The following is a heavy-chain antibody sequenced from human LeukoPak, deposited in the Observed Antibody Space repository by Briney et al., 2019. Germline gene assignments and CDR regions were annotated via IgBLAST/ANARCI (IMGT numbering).Heavy chain of an antibody. Sequence: ASVKVSCKTSGHTFTSFGFSWVRQAPGQGLEWMGWISAYNGDTSYAQKLQGRVTMTSDTSTSTVYMELSSLRSEDTAVYYCARDSLPHYYTSGSQNPADYWGQGTLVTVSS. J-gene: IGHJ4*02. CDR2: ISAYNGDT. CDR3: ARDSLPHYYTSGSQNPADY. D-gene: IGHD3-10*01. V-gene: IGHV1-18*01. CDR1: GHTFTSFG.